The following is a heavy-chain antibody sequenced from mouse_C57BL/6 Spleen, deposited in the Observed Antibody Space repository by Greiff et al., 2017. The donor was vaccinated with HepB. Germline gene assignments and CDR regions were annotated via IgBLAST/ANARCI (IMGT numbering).Heavy chain of an antibody. CDR3: ARGYGNYVGAY. Sequence: VQLQQSGAELARPGASVKLSCKASGYTFTSYGISWVKQSTGQGLEWIGEIYPRSGNTYYNEKFKGKATLTADKSSSTAYMELRSRTSEDSAVYFCARGYGNYVGAYWGQVTLVTVSA. D-gene: IGHD2-1*01. J-gene: IGHJ3*01. V-gene: IGHV1-81*01. CDR2: IYPRSGNT. CDR1: GYTFTSYG.